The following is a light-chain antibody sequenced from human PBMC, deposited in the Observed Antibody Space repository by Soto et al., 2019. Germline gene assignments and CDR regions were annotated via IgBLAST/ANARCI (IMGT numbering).Light chain of an antibody. J-gene: IGKJ2*01. CDR1: PSVGPSY. Sequence: EIVLTQSPGTLSLSPGDTATLSCRASPSVGPSYLAWYPQKPGQAPRLLLYGASSRATGIPDRFSGSASGTDFTLTINRLEPEDFAVYYCQQYGSSPPRYTFGQGTKVEIK. CDR3: QQYGSSPPRYT. V-gene: IGKV3-20*01. CDR2: GAS.